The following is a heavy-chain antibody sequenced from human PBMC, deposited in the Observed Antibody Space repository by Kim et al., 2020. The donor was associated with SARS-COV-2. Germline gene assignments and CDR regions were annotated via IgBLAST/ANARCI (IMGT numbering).Heavy chain of an antibody. CDR1: GFPFTNYF. CDR3: AREDALIAAPQKNFDY. CDR2: INPSGAFT. V-gene: IGHV1-46*01. Sequence: ASVKVSCKASGFPFTNYFMHWVRQAPGQGLEWMGTINPSGAFTLFTQKYQGRVIITKDTSTSTVYMEVSSLRSEDTAVYFCAREDALIAAPQKNFDYWGQGTLVTVSS. J-gene: IGHJ4*02. D-gene: IGHD6-25*01.